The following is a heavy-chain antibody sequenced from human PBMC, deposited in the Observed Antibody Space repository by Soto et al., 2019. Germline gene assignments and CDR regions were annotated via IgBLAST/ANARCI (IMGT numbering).Heavy chain of an antibody. CDR2: ISYDGSNK. D-gene: IGHD1-26*01. Sequence: QVQLVESGGGVVQPGRSLRLSCADSGFIFSSYDMHWVRQAPGKGLEWEAVISYDGSNKYYADSVKGRFTISRDNSKNTLYLQMNGLRAEDTAVYYCAKDQGSGSVIDYWGQGTLVTVSS. V-gene: IGHV3-30*18. CDR3: AKDQGSGSVIDY. CDR1: GFIFSSYD. J-gene: IGHJ4*02.